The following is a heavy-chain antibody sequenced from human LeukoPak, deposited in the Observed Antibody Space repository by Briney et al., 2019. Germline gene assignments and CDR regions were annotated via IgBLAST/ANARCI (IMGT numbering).Heavy chain of an antibody. CDR1: GGSISSYY. D-gene: IGHD3-16*01. CDR2: IYTSGST. V-gene: IGHV4-4*07. CDR3: AGWGGPAVAFDI. Sequence: SETLSLTCTASGGSISSYYWSWIRQPAGKGLEWIGRIYTSGSTNYNPSLKSRVTMSVDTSKNQFSLKLSSVTAADTAVYYCAGWGGPAVAFDIWGQGTMVTVSS. J-gene: IGHJ3*02.